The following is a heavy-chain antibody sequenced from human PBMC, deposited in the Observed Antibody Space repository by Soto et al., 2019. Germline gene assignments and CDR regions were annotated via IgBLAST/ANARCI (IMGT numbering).Heavy chain of an antibody. Sequence: LGDALMISCKGSGYIFAGYWIAWVRQMPGKGLELMGIIYPSDSDTRYRPSFQGQVTISADKSISSAYLQWSSLRASDTAMYYCARHLVEYYYGSGPDAFAIPGQG. J-gene: IGHJ3*02. CDR1: GYIFAGYW. V-gene: IGHV5-51*01. CDR2: IYPSDSDT. D-gene: IGHD3-22*01. CDR3: ARHLVEYYYGSGPDAFAI.